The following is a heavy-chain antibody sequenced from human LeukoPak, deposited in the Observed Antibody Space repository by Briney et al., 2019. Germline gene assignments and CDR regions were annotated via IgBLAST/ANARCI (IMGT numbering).Heavy chain of an antibody. J-gene: IGHJ5*02. Sequence: GESLKISCKGSGYTFNTYWIDWVRQITGKGLEGMGIIKPSYSDTTYSPSYQGQVTISADRSISTAYLQWSSLKASDTAIYYCARLQTTRGPVTVTPSYPDSPNWLDPWGQGTLVTVSS. D-gene: IGHD4-17*01. CDR3: ARLQTTRGPVTVTPSYPDSPNWLDP. CDR2: IKPSYSDT. V-gene: IGHV5-51*01. CDR1: GYTFNTYW.